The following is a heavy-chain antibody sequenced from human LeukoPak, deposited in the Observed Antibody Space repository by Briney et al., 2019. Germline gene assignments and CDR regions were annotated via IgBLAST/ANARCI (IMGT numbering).Heavy chain of an antibody. V-gene: IGHV4-31*03. CDR1: GGSISSGGYY. Sequence: SETLSLTCTVSGGSISSGGYYWSWIRQHPGKGLEWIGYIYYSGSTYYNPSLKSRVTISVDTSKNQFSLKLSSVTAADTAVYYCARVGGYCSGGSCYGYWFDPWGQGTLVTVSS. CDR2: IYYSGST. D-gene: IGHD2-15*01. CDR3: ARVGGYCSGGSCYGYWFDP. J-gene: IGHJ5*02.